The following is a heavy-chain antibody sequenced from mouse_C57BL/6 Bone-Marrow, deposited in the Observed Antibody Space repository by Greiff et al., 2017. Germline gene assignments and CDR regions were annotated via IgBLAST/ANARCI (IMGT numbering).Heavy chain of an antibody. V-gene: IGHV5-12*01. CDR1: GFTFSDYY. Sequence: EVKLVESGGGLVQPGGSLKLSCAASGFTFSDYYMYWVRQTPEKRLEWVAYISNGGGSTYYPDTVKGRFTISRDNAKNTLYLQMSGLKSEDTAMYYCARRGGDWGQGTSVTVSS. CDR2: ISNGGGST. J-gene: IGHJ4*01. CDR3: ARRGGD.